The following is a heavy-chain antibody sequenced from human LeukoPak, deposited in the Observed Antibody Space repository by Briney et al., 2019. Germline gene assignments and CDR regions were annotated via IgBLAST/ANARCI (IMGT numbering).Heavy chain of an antibody. Sequence: LHGGSLRLSCAASGFTFSDYTMNWVRLPPGKGLEWVSIIGYRGGSIYYAYSVQGRFTISRDNSKNTLSLQMNGLRPEDTAVYYCAKSWGYTRPYYNYVDVWGKGTTVTVSS. D-gene: IGHD3-16*02. CDR2: IGYRGGSI. CDR3: AKSWGYTRPYYNYVDV. V-gene: IGHV3-23*01. J-gene: IGHJ6*03. CDR1: GFTFSDYT.